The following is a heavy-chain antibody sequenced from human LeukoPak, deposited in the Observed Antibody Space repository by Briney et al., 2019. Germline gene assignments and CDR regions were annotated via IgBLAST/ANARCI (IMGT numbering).Heavy chain of an antibody. CDR2: IRASGDRT. CDR1: GFTFINYG. V-gene: IGHV3-23*01. Sequence: GGSLRLSCVVSGFTFINYGMSWVRQAPGKGLEWVSTIRASGDRTYYAESVKGRFTMSGNKSKNTLYLQMSNLRAEDTAVYHCAVLAVPAVGYWGQGTLVIVSS. CDR3: AVLAVPAVGY. D-gene: IGHD2-15*01. J-gene: IGHJ4*02.